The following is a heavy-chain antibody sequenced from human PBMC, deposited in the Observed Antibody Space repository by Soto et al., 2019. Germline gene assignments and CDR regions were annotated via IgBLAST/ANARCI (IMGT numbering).Heavy chain of an antibody. CDR2: MTSDGSRK. J-gene: IGHJ5*02. CDR3: ARDRVIRYTGYELDL. V-gene: IGHV3-30-3*01. D-gene: IGHD3-9*01. CDR1: GFAFNSHS. Sequence: QMQLLESGGGVVQPGKALRLSCAASGFAFNSHSMHWVRQAPGKGLEWLALMTSDGSRKFYADSVKGRCNISRDNSKNTLYLEMNRLRSEDTAVYYCARDRVIRYTGYELDLWGQGTLVTVSS.